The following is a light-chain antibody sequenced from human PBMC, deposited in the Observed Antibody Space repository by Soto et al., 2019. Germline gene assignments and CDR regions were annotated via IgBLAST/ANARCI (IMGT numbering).Light chain of an antibody. Sequence: EIVLTQSPGTLSLSPGERATLSCRASQSVSSNYLAWYQQKPGQAPRLLIYGASSRAPGIPDRFSGSGSGTDFTLTISRLEPEDFAVYYCQQYGSSRWAFGRGTKVEIK. V-gene: IGKV3-20*01. CDR1: QSVSSNY. CDR2: GAS. J-gene: IGKJ1*01. CDR3: QQYGSSRWA.